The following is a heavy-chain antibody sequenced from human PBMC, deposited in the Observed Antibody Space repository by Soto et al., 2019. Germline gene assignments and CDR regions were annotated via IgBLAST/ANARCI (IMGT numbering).Heavy chain of an antibody. CDR2: IFSNDEK. J-gene: IGHJ4*02. Sequence: QVTLKESGPVLVKPTETLTLTCTVSGISLSNARMGVSWIRQPPGKALELLDHIFSNDEKSYSTSVKSRLTISKATSKSQVVLTMTIMDPVDTATYYCARILGEMATITPFDYWGQGTLDTVSS. CDR3: ARILGEMATITPFDY. V-gene: IGHV2-26*01. CDR1: GISLSNARMG. D-gene: IGHD5-12*01.